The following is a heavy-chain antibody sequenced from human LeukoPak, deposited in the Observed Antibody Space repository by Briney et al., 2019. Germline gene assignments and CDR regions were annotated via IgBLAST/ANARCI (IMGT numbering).Heavy chain of an antibody. CDR3: ARVMAVLRYGADY. D-gene: IGHD3-9*01. J-gene: IGHJ4*02. Sequence: SETLSLTCTVSGVSISSSGSYWAWIRQPPGKGLDWIGTISYAGSPNYNPSLNSRVTMPSDTSSNQFSLRLSSVTDADTAMYYCARVMAVLRYGADYWGQGSLVTVSS. V-gene: IGHV4-39*07. CDR1: GVSISSSGSY. CDR2: ISYAGSP.